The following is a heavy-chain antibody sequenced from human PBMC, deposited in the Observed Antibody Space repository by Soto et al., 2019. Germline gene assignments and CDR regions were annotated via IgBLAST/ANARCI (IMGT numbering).Heavy chain of an antibody. V-gene: IGHV4-59*01. Sequence: SETLSLTCTVSGGSISSYSWSWIRQPPGKGLEWIGFFYYTGGTNYTPSLKSRVTISVDTSKNQFSLHLSSVTAADTAVYYCARIRKEYSSAWYVFDSWGQGARVTVSS. D-gene: IGHD6-19*01. CDR3: ARIRKEYSSAWYVFDS. CDR2: FYYTGGT. J-gene: IGHJ4*02. CDR1: GGSISSYS.